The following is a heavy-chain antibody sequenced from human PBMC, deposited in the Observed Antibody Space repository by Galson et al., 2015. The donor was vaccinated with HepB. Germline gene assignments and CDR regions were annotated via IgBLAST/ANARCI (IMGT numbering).Heavy chain of an antibody. CDR2: IDWDDDK. D-gene: IGHD6-19*01. Sequence: PALVKPTQTLTLTCTFSGFSLSTSGMCESWIRQPPGKALEWLARIDWDDDKYYSTSLKTRLTISKDTSKNQVVLTMTNMDPVDTATYYCARMNSSGWYEYYFDYWGQGTLVTVSS. J-gene: IGHJ4*02. CDR1: GFSLSTSGMC. V-gene: IGHV2-70*11. CDR3: ARMNSSGWYEYYFDY.